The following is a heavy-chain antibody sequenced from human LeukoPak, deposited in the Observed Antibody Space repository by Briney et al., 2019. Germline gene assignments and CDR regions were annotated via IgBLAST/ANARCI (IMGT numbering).Heavy chain of an antibody. J-gene: IGHJ5*02. CDR3: ARGDYDFWSGHLNWFDP. D-gene: IGHD3-3*01. CDR2: IYYSGST. V-gene: IGHV4-59*01. Sequence: SETLSLTCTVSSGSISNYYWSWIRQPPGKGLEWIGYIYYSGSTNYNPSLKSRVTISLDTSKNQFSLKLSSVTATDTAVYYCARGDYDFWSGHLNWFDPWGQGTLVTVSS. CDR1: SGSISNYY.